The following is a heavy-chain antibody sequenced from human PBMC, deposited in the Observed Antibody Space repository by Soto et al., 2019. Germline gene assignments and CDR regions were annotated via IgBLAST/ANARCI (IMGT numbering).Heavy chain of an antibody. J-gene: IGHJ3*02. V-gene: IGHV1-69*02. D-gene: IGHD2-2*01. Sequence: ASVKVSCKASGGTFSSYTIGWVRQAPGQGLEWMGRIIPILGIANYAQKFQGRVTITADKSTSTAYMELSSLRSEDTAVYYCARAAGYCSSTSCFFDAFDIWGQGTMVTVSS. CDR2: IIPILGIA. CDR1: GGTFSSYT. CDR3: ARAAGYCSSTSCFFDAFDI.